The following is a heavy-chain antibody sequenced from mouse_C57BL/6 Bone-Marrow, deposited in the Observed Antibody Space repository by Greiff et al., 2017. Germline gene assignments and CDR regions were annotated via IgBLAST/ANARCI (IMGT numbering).Heavy chain of an antibody. CDR2: IDPSDSYT. V-gene: IGHV1-69*01. Sequence: VQLQQSGAELVMPGASVKLSCKASGYTFTSYWMHWVKQRPGQGLEWIGEIDPSDSYTNYNQKFKGKSTLTVDKSSSTAYMQLSSLTSEDSAVYDCAREGTVVAFDYWGQGTTLTVSS. CDR3: AREGTVVAFDY. J-gene: IGHJ2*01. D-gene: IGHD1-1*01. CDR1: GYTFTSYW.